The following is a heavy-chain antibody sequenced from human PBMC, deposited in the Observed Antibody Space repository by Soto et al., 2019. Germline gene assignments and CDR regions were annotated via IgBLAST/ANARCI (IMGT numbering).Heavy chain of an antibody. CDR1: GGTFSSYA. V-gene: IGHV1-69*01. Sequence: QVQLVQSGAEVKKPGSSVKVSCKASGGTFSSYAISWVRQAPGQGLERMGGIIPIFGTANYAQKFQGRVTITADESTSTAYMELSSLRSEDTAVYYCARGYYDSSGYYMDYYGMDVWGQGTTVTVSS. D-gene: IGHD3-22*01. J-gene: IGHJ6*02. CDR2: IIPIFGTA. CDR3: ARGYYDSSGYYMDYYGMDV.